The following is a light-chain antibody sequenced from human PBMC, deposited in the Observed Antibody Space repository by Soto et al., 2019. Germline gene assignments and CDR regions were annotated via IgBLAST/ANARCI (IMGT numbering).Light chain of an antibody. CDR3: QKYSNVPPGYT. V-gene: IGKV1-27*01. J-gene: IGKJ2*01. Sequence: DIQMTQSPSSLSASVGDRVTITCRASQGITNRLVWYQQKPGKVPRVLIYAASALQSAVPSRFSGSGSGTDFTLTINSLQPEDAATYYCQKYSNVPPGYTFGQGTKLEIK. CDR2: AAS. CDR1: QGITNR.